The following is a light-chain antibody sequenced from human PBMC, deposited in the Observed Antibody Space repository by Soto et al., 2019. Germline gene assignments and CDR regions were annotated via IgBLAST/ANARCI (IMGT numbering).Light chain of an antibody. CDR1: SSDVGGYNY. CDR2: EVS. CDR3: TSHAGSNNYV. Sequence: QSALTQPPSASRSPGQSVTISCTGTSSDVGGYNYVSWYQQHPGKAPKLIISEVSKRPSGVPDRFSGSKSGNTASLTVSGPQAEEEADYYCTSHAGSNNYVFGTGTKLTVL. V-gene: IGLV2-8*02. J-gene: IGLJ1*01.